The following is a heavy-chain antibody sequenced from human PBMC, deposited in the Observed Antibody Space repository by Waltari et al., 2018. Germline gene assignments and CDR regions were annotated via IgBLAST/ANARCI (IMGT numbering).Heavy chain of an antibody. Sequence: QVQLHQWGAGLLKPSETLSLTCAVSGGPFTDYSWSWIRQPPGKGLEWIGEISHSGATNYNPSLRSRLTMSVDTIKKQFSLKLTSVTAADTAVYFCARTWGYSPPLGWFDPWGQGTRVTVSS. CDR3: ARTWGYSPPLGWFDP. D-gene: IGHD2-2*02. CDR2: ISHSGAT. V-gene: IGHV4-34*01. J-gene: IGHJ5*02. CDR1: GGPFTDYS.